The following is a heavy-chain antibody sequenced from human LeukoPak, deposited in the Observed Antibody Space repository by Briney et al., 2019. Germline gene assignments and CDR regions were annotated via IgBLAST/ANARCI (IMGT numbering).Heavy chain of an antibody. CDR2: IWYDGSNK. Sequence: GGSLRLSCAASGFTFSSYGMHWVRQAPGKGLEWVAVIWYDGSNKYYADSVKGRFTISRDNSKNTLYLQMNSLRAEDTAVYYCAKGNTIFGVVIPLDYWGQGTLVTVSS. CDR1: GFTFSSYG. CDR3: AKGNTIFGVVIPLDY. D-gene: IGHD3-3*01. V-gene: IGHV3-33*06. J-gene: IGHJ4*02.